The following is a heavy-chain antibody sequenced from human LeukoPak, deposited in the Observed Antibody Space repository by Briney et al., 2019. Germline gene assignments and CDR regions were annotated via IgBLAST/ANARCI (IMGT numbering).Heavy chain of an antibody. J-gene: IGHJ4*02. CDR3: VRRGPNNSGLDY. V-gene: IGHV3-21*01. CDR2: ITSTSSYI. CDR1: GFTFSSYS. Sequence: RAGGSLRLSCAASGFTFSSYSFNWVRQAPGKGLEWVASITSTSSYIYYADSVQGRFAVSRDNAKNLLYLQMNSLRAEDTAVFYCVRRGPNNSGLDYWGQGTLVTVSS. D-gene: IGHD5-12*01.